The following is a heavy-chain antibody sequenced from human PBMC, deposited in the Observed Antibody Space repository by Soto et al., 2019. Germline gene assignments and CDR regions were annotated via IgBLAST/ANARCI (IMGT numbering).Heavy chain of an antibody. J-gene: IGHJ4*02. Sequence: PGGSLRLSCAISGFTVSSNYMSWVRQPPGKGLEWVSVIYSGGRTYYADSVKGRFTISRDNSKNTLSLQMNSLRAEDTAVYYCARDSPIDYRSAWSDYWGQGTLVTVSS. CDR3: ARDSPIDYRSAWSDY. D-gene: IGHD6-19*01. CDR1: GFTVSSNY. V-gene: IGHV3-66*01. CDR2: IYSGGRT.